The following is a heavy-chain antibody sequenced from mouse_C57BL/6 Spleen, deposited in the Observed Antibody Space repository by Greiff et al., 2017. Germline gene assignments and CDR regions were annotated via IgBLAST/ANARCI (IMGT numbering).Heavy chain of an antibody. Sequence: VQLQQPGAELVKPGASVKLSCKASGYTFTSYWMQWVKQRPGQGLEWIGEIDPSDSYTNYNQKFKGKATLTVDKSSSTAYMQLSSLTSEDSAVYYCARGITTGYFDVWGTGTTVTVSS. CDR1: GYTFTSYW. J-gene: IGHJ1*03. V-gene: IGHV1-50*01. CDR2: IDPSDSYT. D-gene: IGHD1-1*01. CDR3: ARGITTGYFDV.